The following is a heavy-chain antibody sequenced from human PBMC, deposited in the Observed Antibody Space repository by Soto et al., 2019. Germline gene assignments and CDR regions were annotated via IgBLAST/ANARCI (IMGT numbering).Heavy chain of an antibody. V-gene: IGHV5-10-1*01. CDR3: ARQTYYYYGMDV. CDR2: IDPSDSYT. CDR1: GYSFTSYW. J-gene: IGHJ6*02. Sequence: GESLKISCKGSGYSFTSYWISWVRQLPGKGLEWMGRIDPSDSYTNYSPSFQGHVTISADKSISTAYLQWSSLKASDTAMYYCARQTYYYYGMDVWGQGTTVTVSS.